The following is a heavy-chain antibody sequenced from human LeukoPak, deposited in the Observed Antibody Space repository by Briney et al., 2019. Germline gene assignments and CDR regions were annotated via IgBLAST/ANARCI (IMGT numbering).Heavy chain of an antibody. CDR2: INPNSGGT. J-gene: IGHJ5*02. CDR3: ARGSDGGYSYGSLSDP. V-gene: IGHV1-2*02. Sequence: GASVKVSCKASGYTFTSYDINWVRQATGQGLGWMGWINPNSGGTNYAQKFQGRVTMTRDTSISTAYMELSRLRSDDTAVYYCARGSDGGYSYGSLSDPWGQGTLVTVSS. CDR1: GYTFTSYD. D-gene: IGHD5-18*01.